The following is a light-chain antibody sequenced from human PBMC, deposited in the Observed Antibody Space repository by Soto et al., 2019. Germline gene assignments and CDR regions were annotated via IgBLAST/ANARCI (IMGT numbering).Light chain of an antibody. V-gene: IGKV3-20*01. CDR2: GAS. Sequence: EIVLTQSPGTLSLSPGERATLSCRASQSVSSSYLAWYQQKPGQAPRLLTYGASSRATGIPDRFSGSGSGTDFTLTISRLEPEDFAVYYCQQYGSSSLTFGGGTKVDIK. CDR1: QSVSSSY. J-gene: IGKJ4*01. CDR3: QQYGSSSLT.